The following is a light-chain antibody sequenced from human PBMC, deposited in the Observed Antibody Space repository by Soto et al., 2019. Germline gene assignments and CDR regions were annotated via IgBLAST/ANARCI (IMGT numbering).Light chain of an antibody. CDR1: QGITNY. V-gene: IGKV1-9*01. Sequence: DIQLTQSPSLLSASVGDRVTITCRASQGITNYLAWYQQKPRTAPKLLIYGGSTLQSGVPSRFSGGGSGTGFTLTISSLQPEDFATYYCQQLNSYPLTFGQGTRLEIK. J-gene: IGKJ5*01. CDR2: GGS. CDR3: QQLNSYPLT.